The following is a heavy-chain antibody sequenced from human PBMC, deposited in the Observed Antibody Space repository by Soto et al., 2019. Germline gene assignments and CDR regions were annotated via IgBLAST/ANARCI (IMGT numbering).Heavy chain of an antibody. CDR1: GFTFSSYG. CDR2: IWYDGSNK. V-gene: IGHV3-33*01. D-gene: IGHD2-8*01. CDR3: ARAAIPLRTNTANYYYYDGMDV. J-gene: IGHJ6*02. Sequence: GESLKISCAASGFTFSSYGMHWVRQAPGKGLEWVAVIWYDGSNKYYADSVKGRFTISSDNSKNTLYLQMNSLRAEDTAVYYWARAAIPLRTNTANYYYYDGMDVWGQGTTVTVSS.